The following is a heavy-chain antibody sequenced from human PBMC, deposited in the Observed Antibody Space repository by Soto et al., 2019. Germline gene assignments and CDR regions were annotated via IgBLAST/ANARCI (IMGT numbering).Heavy chain of an antibody. CDR1: GFTFSDYY. J-gene: IGHJ4*02. D-gene: IGHD3-10*01. CDR2: ISYDGSNK. V-gene: IGHV3-30*18. CDR3: AKDWSRQTFGFDY. Sequence: GGSLRLSCAASGFTFSDYYMNWIRQAPGKGLEWVAVISYDGSNKYYADSVKGRFTISRDNSKNTLYLQMNSLRAEDTAVYYCAKDWSRQTFGFDYWGQGTLVTVSS.